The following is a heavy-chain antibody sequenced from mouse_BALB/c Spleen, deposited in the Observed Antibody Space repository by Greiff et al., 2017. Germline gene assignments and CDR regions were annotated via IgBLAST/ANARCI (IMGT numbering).Heavy chain of an antibody. D-gene: IGHD2-10*02. CDR2: IRNKANGYTT. CDR3: ARDRYGYDAMDY. CDR1: GFTFTDYY. V-gene: IGHV7-3*02. Sequence: EVHLVESGGGLVQPGGSLRLSCATSGFTFTDYYMSWVRQPPGKALEWLGFIRNKANGYTTEYSASVKGRFTISRDNSQSILYLQMNTLRAEDSATYYCARDRYGYDAMDYWGQGTSVTVSS. J-gene: IGHJ4*01.